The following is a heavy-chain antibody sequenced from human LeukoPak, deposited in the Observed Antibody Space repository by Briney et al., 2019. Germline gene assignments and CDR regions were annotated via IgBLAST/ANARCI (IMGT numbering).Heavy chain of an antibody. D-gene: IGHD1-20*01. Sequence: ASVKVSCKASGYTFTSYGISWVRQAPGQGLEWMGWISAYNGNTNYAQKLQGRVIMTTDTSTSTAYMELRSLRSDDTAVYYCARDLSITGTNDYWGQGTLVTVSS. V-gene: IGHV1-18*01. CDR2: ISAYNGNT. J-gene: IGHJ4*02. CDR3: ARDLSITGTNDY. CDR1: GYTFTSYG.